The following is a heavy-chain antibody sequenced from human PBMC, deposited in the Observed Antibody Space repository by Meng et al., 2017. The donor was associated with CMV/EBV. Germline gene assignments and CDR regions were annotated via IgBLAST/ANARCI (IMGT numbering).Heavy chain of an antibody. J-gene: IGHJ4*02. CDR2: TRNKPNGYTT. CDR3: SYGGGY. CDR1: GFIFNDHY. V-gene: IGHV3-72*01. Sequence: GESLKISCAASGFIFNDHYMDWVRQASGKGLEWVGRTRNKPNGYTTEYAASVKGRFTISRDNSKNTLYLQMNSLRAEDTAVYYCSYGGGYWGQGTLVTVSS. D-gene: IGHD3-10*01.